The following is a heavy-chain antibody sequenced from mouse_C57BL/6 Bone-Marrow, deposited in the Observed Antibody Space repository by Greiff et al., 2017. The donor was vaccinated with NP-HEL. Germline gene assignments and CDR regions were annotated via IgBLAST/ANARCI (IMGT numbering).Heavy chain of an antibody. Sequence: QVQLQQSGPGLVQPSQSLSIPCTVSGFSLTSYGVHWVRQSPGTGLEWLGVIWRGGSTDYNAAFMSRLSITKDNSKSQVFFKMNSLQADDTAIYYCAKKGLYYGNPFAYWGQGTLVTVSA. J-gene: IGHJ3*01. V-gene: IGHV2-5*01. CDR1: GFSLTSYG. CDR2: IWRGGST. CDR3: AKKGLYYGNPFAY. D-gene: IGHD2-1*01.